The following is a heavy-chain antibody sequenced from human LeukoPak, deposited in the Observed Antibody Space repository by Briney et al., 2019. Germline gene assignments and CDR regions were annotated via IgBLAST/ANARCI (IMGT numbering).Heavy chain of an antibody. D-gene: IGHD2-15*01. V-gene: IGHV1-8*03. CDR2: MNPKSGNT. Sequence: ASVKVSCKASGYTFTRYDINWVRQATGQGLEWMGWMNPKSGNTGHAQKFQGRVTITRDTSISTVYMELSSLRSEDTAVYFCARVEGSPDYWGQGTLVTVSS. CDR3: ARVEGSPDY. CDR1: GYTFTRYD. J-gene: IGHJ4*02.